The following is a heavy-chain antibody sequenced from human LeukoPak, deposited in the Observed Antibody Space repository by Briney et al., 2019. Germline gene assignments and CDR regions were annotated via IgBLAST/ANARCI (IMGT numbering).Heavy chain of an antibody. Sequence: PSETLSLTCAVSGGSITSGSYYWAWIRQPPGKGLEWIGSIYHSGSTYYNPSLKSRVTISVDRSRNQFSLKMTSVTAADTAVFYCARDKYTTSSGASSEFDYWGQGTLVIVSS. J-gene: IGHJ4*02. V-gene: IGHV4-39*07. CDR3: ARDKYTTSSGASSEFDY. D-gene: IGHD6-6*01. CDR1: GGSITSGSYY. CDR2: IYHSGST.